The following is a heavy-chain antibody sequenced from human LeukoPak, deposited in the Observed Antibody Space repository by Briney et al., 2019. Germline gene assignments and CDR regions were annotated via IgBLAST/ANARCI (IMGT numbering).Heavy chain of an antibody. Sequence: SETLSLTCTVSGGSISRSDYYWGWIRQPPGKGLEWIGSIYYSGSTYYNPSLKSRVTISVDTSKNQFSLKLSSVTAADTAVYYCARPPDDSSDYYYFRGQGTLVTVSS. J-gene: IGHJ4*02. CDR3: ARPPDDSSDYYYF. D-gene: IGHD3-22*01. CDR2: IYYSGST. V-gene: IGHV4-39*01. CDR1: GGSISRSDYY.